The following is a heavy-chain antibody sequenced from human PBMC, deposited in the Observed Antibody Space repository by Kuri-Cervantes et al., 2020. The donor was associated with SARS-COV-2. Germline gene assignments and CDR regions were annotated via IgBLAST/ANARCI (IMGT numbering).Heavy chain of an antibody. CDR1: GGSISSSSYY. V-gene: IGHV4-61*05. CDR3: ARVQPLTIFGVVIIDAFDI. CDR2: IYYSGST. J-gene: IGHJ3*02. D-gene: IGHD3-3*01. Sequence: SETLSLTCTVSGGSISSSSYYWSWIRQPPGKGLEWIGYIYYSGSTNYNPSLKSRVTISVDTSKNQFSLKLSSVTAADTAVYYCARVQPLTIFGVVIIDAFDIWGQGTMVTFSS.